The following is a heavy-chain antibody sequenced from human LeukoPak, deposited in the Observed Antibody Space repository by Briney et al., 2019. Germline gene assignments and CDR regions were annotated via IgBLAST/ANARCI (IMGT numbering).Heavy chain of an antibody. J-gene: IGHJ4*02. Sequence: GGSLRLSCAGSGFTFSSYSMNCVRQAPGKGLECVSSISRSSSYIYYADSVKGRFTISRDNAKTSLYLQMNRLRAEDTAVYSCARDRTLRLFDSWGQGTLVTVSS. CDR2: ISRSSSYI. CDR1: GFTFSSYS. D-gene: IGHD6-25*01. CDR3: ARDRTLRLFDS. V-gene: IGHV3-21*01.